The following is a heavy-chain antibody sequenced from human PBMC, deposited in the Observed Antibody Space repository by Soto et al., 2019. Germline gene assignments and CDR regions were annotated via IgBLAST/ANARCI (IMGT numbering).Heavy chain of an antibody. D-gene: IGHD6-6*01. CDR3: ARWGRIAARAYY. Sequence: QVQLQQWGAGLLKPSETLSLTCAVYGGSFSGYYWSWIRQPPGKELEWIGEINHSGSTNYNPSLKSRVTISVDTSKNQFSLKLSSVTAADTAVYYCARWGRIAARAYYWGQGTLVTVSS. J-gene: IGHJ4*02. CDR2: INHSGST. CDR1: GGSFSGYY. V-gene: IGHV4-34*01.